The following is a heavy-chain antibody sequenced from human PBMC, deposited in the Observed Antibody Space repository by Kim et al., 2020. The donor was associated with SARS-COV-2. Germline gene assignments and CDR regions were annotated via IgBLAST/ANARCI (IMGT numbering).Heavy chain of an antibody. V-gene: IGHV3-30*04. CDR3: ARDGEETIYGWLFYPPNWFDP. J-gene: IGHJ5*02. CDR2: ISYDGSNK. D-gene: IGHD3-3*01. Sequence: GGSLRLSCAASGFTFSSYAMHWVRQAPGKGLEWVAVISYDGSNKYYADSVKGRFTISRDNSKNTLYLQMNSLRAEDTAVYYCARDGEETIYGWLFYPPNWFDPWGQGTLVTVSS. CDR1: GFTFSSYA.